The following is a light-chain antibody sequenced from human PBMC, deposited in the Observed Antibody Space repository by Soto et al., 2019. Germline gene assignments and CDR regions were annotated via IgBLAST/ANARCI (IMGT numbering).Light chain of an antibody. V-gene: IGKV1-39*01. CDR1: QSISDF. CDR2: GAS. CDR3: QQSYTTWT. Sequence: DIQMTQSPYTLSASVGDRVTITCRASQSISDFLNWYQQKPGKXPXXLIYGASTLQNGVPSRFSGSGSGTDFTLTISGLQPEDFATDDCQQSYTTWTFGQGTKVEIK. J-gene: IGKJ1*01.